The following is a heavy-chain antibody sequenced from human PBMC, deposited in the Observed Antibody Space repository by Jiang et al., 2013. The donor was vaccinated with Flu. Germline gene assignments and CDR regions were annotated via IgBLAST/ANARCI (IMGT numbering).Heavy chain of an antibody. CDR1: GYTFTSYG. Sequence: GAEVKKPGASVKVSCKASGYTFTSYGISWVRQAPGQGLEWMGWISAYNGNTNYAQKLQGRVTMTTDTSTSTAYMELRSLRSDDTAVYYCASGLLDCGGDCSADYFDYWGQGTLGHRLL. D-gene: IGHD2-21*02. CDR2: ISAYNGNT. J-gene: IGHJ4*02. CDR3: ASGLLDCGGDCSADYFDY. V-gene: IGHV1-18*04.